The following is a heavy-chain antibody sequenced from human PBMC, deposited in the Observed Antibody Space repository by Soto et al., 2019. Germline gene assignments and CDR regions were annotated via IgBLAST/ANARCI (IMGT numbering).Heavy chain of an antibody. CDR1: GFTFSSYS. D-gene: IGHD3-9*01. Sequence: GGSLRLSCAASGFTFSSYSMNWVRQAPGKGLEWVSSISSSSSYIYYADSVKGRFTISRDNAKNSLYLQMNSLRAEDTAVYYCARDSMVLRYFEPGSDYYYYMDVWGKGTTVTVSS. V-gene: IGHV3-21*01. J-gene: IGHJ6*03. CDR3: ARDSMVLRYFEPGSDYYYYMDV. CDR2: ISSSSSYI.